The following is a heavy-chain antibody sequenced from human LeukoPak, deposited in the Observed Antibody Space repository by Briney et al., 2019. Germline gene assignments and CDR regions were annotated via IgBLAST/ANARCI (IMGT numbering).Heavy chain of an antibody. CDR3: ASRGLSGSYHYFEY. CDR2: ISYVGSNN. D-gene: IGHD1-26*01. Sequence: PGGSLRLSCSASGFTFSSYGMHWVRQAPGKGPERVAGISYVGSNNFYADSVKGRFTISRDNSKDTLYLQMNSPRTEDTAVYYCASRGLSGSYHYFEYWGQGTLVIVSS. V-gene: IGHV3-30*03. J-gene: IGHJ4*02. CDR1: GFTFSSYG.